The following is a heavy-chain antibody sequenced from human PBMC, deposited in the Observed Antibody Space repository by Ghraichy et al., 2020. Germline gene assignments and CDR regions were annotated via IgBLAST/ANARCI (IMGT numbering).Heavy chain of an antibody. D-gene: IGHD6-13*01. CDR2: IKDKNDGGTT. Sequence: GGSLRLSCAASGFTVSNAWMSWVRQAPGKGLEWVGRIKDKNDGGTTDYAAPVKGRFTISRDDSKNTLYLQMNSLKTEDTAVYYCTTGTFMAADYWGQGTLVAVSS. CDR1: GFTVSNAW. CDR3: TTGTFMAADY. V-gene: IGHV3-15*01. J-gene: IGHJ4*02.